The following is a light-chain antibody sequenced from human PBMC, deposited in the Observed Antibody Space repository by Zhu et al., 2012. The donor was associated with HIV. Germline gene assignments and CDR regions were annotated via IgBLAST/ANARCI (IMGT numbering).Light chain of an antibody. Sequence: DVQLTQSPSFLSASVGDRVTITCRASESISRYLAWYQQKPGKAPKLLIYDTSTLQSGVPSTFSGSGSGTEFTLTISSLQPDDFATYSCQQYYTPSYNFGPGTKLQIK. CDR2: DTS. CDR1: ESISRY. J-gene: IGKJ2*01. V-gene: IGKV1-9*01. CDR3: QQYYTPSYN.